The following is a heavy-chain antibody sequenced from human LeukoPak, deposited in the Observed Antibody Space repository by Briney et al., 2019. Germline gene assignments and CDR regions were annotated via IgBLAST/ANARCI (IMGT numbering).Heavy chain of an antibody. V-gene: IGHV3-23*01. J-gene: IGHJ4*02. D-gene: IGHD1-26*01. CDR3: AKLSDLVGARFDY. CDR2: LSGSGGTT. CDR1: GFTFRSYA. Sequence: PGGSLRLSCAVPGFTFRSYAMSWVRQAPGKGLEWVSVLSGSGGTTYYADSVKGRFTISRDNSKNTLYLQMNSLRAEDTAVYYCAKLSDLVGARFDYWGQGTLVTVSS.